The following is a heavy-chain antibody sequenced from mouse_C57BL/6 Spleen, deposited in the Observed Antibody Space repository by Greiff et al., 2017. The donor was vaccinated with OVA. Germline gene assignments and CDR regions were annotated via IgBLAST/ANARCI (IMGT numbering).Heavy chain of an antibody. Sequence: EVKVVESGGGLVQPKGSLKLSCAASGFSFNTYAMNWVRQAPGKGLEWVARIRSKSNNYATYYADSVKDRFTISRDDSESMLYLQMNNLKTEDTAMYYCVIYYDDVRYFDVWGTGTTVTVSS. CDR1: GFSFNTYA. V-gene: IGHV10-1*01. CDR3: VIYYDDVRYFDV. D-gene: IGHD2-4*01. J-gene: IGHJ1*03. CDR2: IRSKSNNYAT.